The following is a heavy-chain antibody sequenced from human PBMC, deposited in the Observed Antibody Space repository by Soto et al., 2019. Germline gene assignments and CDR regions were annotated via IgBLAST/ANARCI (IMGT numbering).Heavy chain of an antibody. CDR1: GFTFSSYS. CDR2: ISSSSSTI. Sequence: GGSLRLSCAASGFTFSSYSMNWVRQAPGKGLEWVSYISSSSSTIYYADSVKGRFTISRDNAKNSLYLQMNSLRAEDTAVYYCARDSEYQLQSSYYYYMDVWGKGTTVTVSS. D-gene: IGHD2-2*01. J-gene: IGHJ6*03. V-gene: IGHV3-48*01. CDR3: ARDSEYQLQSSYYYYMDV.